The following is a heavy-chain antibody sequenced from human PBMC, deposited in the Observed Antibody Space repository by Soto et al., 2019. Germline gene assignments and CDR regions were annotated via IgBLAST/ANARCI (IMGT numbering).Heavy chain of an antibody. Sequence: HPGGSLRLSCAASGFTFSSYAMNWVRQAPGKGLEWVSVISGSDSSTYYADSVKGRFTISRDNSRNTLYLQMTSLRAEDTAVYHCVNGDLVIPATNGHFWGQGNLVTVSS. CDR2: ISGSDSST. CDR3: VNGDLVIPATNGHF. J-gene: IGHJ4*02. V-gene: IGHV3-23*01. CDR1: GFTFSSYA. D-gene: IGHD2-2*01.